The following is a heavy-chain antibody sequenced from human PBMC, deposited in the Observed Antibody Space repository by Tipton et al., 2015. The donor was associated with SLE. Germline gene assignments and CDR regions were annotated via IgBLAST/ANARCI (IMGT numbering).Heavy chain of an antibody. CDR1: GYSFTSSW. CDR2: IDPSDSYT. V-gene: IGHV5-10-1*01. CDR3: ATGGDGYNFPY. Sequence: QLVQSGAEVKKPGESLRISCKGSGYSFTSSWISWVRQMPGKGLEWMGMIDPSDSYTNYSPSFQGHVTISADNSVSTAYVQWSSLKASDTAMYYCATGGDGYNFPYWGQGTLLTVSS. J-gene: IGHJ4*02. D-gene: IGHD5-24*01.